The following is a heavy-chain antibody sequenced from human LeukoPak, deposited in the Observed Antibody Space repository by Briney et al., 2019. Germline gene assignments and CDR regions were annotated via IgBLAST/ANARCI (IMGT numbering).Heavy chain of an antibody. D-gene: IGHD3-22*01. J-gene: IGHJ4*02. CDR2: INHSGST. CDR1: GGSFSGYY. Sequence: SETLSLTCAVYGGSFSGYYWSWIRQPPGKGLEWIGEINHSGSTNYNPSLKSRVTISVDTSKNQFSLKLSSVTAADTAVYYCARQDYDSSGSTPDYWGQGTLVTVSS. CDR3: ARQDYDSSGSTPDY. V-gene: IGHV4-34*01.